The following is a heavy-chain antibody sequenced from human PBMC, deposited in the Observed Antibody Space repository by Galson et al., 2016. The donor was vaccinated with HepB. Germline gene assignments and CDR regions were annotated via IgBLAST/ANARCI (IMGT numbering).Heavy chain of an antibody. CDR2: IIPVLGRT. J-gene: IGHJ6*02. CDR1: GFNFTSHG. V-gene: IGHV1-69*10. D-gene: IGHD3-16*01. CDR3: ATYIPSSHFPGMDV. Sequence: SVKVSCKASGFNFTSHGFSWVRQAPGQGLEWMGGIIPVLGRTNYAPNFRDRVTITADQSTTTSYMELSGLTSADTAVFFCATYIPSSHFPGMDVWGQGTTVTVSS.